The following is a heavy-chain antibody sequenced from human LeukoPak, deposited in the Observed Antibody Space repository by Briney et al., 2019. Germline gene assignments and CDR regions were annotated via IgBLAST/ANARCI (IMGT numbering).Heavy chain of an antibody. J-gene: IGHJ4*02. D-gene: IGHD6-19*01. CDR3: ARVRNVNSVAGTVDY. CDR1: GFSVSNY. V-gene: IGHV3-53*01. Sequence: GGSLRLSCEASGFSVSNYMSWVRQAPGKGLEWVSVIYSNGNTYYADSVKGRFTISRDNSKNTLYLQMNSLRAEDTAVYCCARVRNVNSVAGTVDYWGQGTLVTVSS. CDR2: IYSNGNT.